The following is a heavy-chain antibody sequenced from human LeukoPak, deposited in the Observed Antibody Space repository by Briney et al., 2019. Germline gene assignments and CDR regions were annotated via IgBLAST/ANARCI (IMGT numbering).Heavy chain of an antibody. CDR2: IHDNGDS. V-gene: IGHV4-4*07. CDR1: GGSISGYF. J-gene: IGHJ4*02. D-gene: IGHD3-22*01. Sequence: SETLSLTCTVSGGSISGYFWSWIRQPAGKGLEWIGRIHDNGDSNHNPSPKSRVTLSLDTSRNQVSLRLTSVTAADTAVYYCARDLDHSSGYFVGDYWGQGTLVTVSS. CDR3: ARDLDHSSGYFVGDY.